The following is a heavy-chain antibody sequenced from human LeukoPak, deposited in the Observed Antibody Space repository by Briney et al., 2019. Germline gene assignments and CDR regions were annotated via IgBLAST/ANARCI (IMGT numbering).Heavy chain of an antibody. CDR3: ARGTGTNVLRPFDY. Sequence: GGSLRLSCAVSGFTFSTYNMNWVRQAPGKGLEWVSYMSSSSNTRYYEDSVKGRFTISRDNAKNSLYLQMNSLRDEDTAVYYCARGTGTNVLRPFDYWGQGTLVNVSS. CDR2: MSSSSNTR. CDR1: GFTFSTYN. J-gene: IGHJ4*02. D-gene: IGHD2/OR15-2a*01. V-gene: IGHV3-48*02.